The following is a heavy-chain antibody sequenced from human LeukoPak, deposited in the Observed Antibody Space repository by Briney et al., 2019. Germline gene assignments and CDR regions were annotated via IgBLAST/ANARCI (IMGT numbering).Heavy chain of an antibody. CDR1: GFTFSSYG. CDR3: AKAFYTVTTRASDY. CDR2: IRYDGSNK. Sequence: GGSLRLSCAASGFTFSSYGMHWVRQAPGKGLEWVAFIRYDGSNKYYADSVKGRFTISRDNSKNTLYLQMNSLRAEDTAVYYCAKAFYTVTTRASDYWGQGTLVTVSS. D-gene: IGHD4-17*01. J-gene: IGHJ4*02. V-gene: IGHV3-30*02.